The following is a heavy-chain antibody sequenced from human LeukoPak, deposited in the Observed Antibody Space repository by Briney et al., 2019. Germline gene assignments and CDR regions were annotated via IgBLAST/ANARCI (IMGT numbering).Heavy chain of an antibody. D-gene: IGHD6-19*01. CDR3: AKDIIVVGSGWYAIDN. V-gene: IGHV3-9*01. Sequence: GGSLRLSCAASGFTFDDYAMHWVRQAPGKGLEWASGVTWNSGTIVYADSVKGRFTISRDNAKNSLYLQMNSLRADDTAMYYCAKDIIVVGSGWYAIDNWGQGTLVIVSS. CDR2: VTWNSGTI. J-gene: IGHJ4*02. CDR1: GFTFDDYA.